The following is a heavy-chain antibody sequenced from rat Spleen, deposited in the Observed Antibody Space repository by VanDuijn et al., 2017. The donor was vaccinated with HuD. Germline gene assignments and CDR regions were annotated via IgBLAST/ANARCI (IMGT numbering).Heavy chain of an antibody. CDR2: INSEGST. J-gene: IGHJ2*01. D-gene: IGHD1-10*01. Sequence: EVQLQESGPGLVKPSQSLSLTCSVTGYDITSNYWGWIRKFPGNEMEWMGYINSEGSTNYNPSLKSRISITRDTAKNQFFLQVRSVTTEDTATYYCARDNNYKAYWGQGVMVTVSS. CDR1: GYDITSNY. CDR3: ARDNNYKAY. V-gene: IGHV3-3*01.